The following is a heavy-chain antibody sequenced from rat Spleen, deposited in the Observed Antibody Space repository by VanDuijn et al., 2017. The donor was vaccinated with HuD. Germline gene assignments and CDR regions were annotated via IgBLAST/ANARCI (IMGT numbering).Heavy chain of an antibody. CDR2: ISYDGIST. V-gene: IGHV5-29*01. CDR1: GFNFGGYY. J-gene: IGHJ3*01. CDR3: AIHGGLRNWFDS. Sequence: EVQLVESGGGLVQPGWTLKLSCAASGFNFGGYYMAWVRQAPTKGLEWVATISYDGISTYYRDSVKGRFTVSRDDTNNTHYLQMDSLRSEDTATYYCAIHGGLRNWFDSWGQGTLVTVSS. D-gene: IGHD1-11*01.